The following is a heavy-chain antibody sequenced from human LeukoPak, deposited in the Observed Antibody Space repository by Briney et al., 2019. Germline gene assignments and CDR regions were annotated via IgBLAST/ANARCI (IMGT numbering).Heavy chain of an antibody. V-gene: IGHV4-59*08. D-gene: IGHD1-14*01. CDR1: GGPVSSYY. J-gene: IGHJ4*02. CDR3: ARHGTISSESYFDY. CDR2: IHNSGRT. Sequence: SETLSLTCSVSGGPVSSYYWSWIRQSPGKGLEWIGYIHNSGRTNYNPSLKSRVTGFVDTSKNQVSLRLSSVTAADTAVYYCARHGTISSESYFDYWGQGALVTVSS.